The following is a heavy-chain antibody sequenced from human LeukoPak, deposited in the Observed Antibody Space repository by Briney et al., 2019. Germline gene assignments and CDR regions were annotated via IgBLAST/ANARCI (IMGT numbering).Heavy chain of an antibody. J-gene: IGHJ6*02. CDR3: ASYGSGSYYAYYYGMDV. Sequence: SETLSLTCAVYGGSFSGYYWSWIRQPPGKGPEWIGEINHSGSTNYNPSLKSRVTISVDTSKNQFSLKLSSVTAADTAVYYCASYGSGSYYAYYYGMDVWGQGTTVTVSS. CDR1: GGSFSGYY. V-gene: IGHV4-34*01. CDR2: INHSGST. D-gene: IGHD3-10*01.